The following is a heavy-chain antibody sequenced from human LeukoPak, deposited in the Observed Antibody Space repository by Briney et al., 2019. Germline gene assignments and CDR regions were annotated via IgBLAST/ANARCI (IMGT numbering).Heavy chain of an antibody. Sequence: GGSLRLSCAASGFTFSSYWMRWVRQAPGKGLVWVSRINSDGSSTSYADSVKGRFAISRDNAKNTLYLQMNSLRAEDTAVYYCARVRTNDYDSRDAFDIWGQGTMVTVSS. CDR2: INSDGSST. CDR3: ARVRTNDYDSRDAFDI. D-gene: IGHD3-22*01. CDR1: GFTFSSYW. V-gene: IGHV3-74*01. J-gene: IGHJ3*02.